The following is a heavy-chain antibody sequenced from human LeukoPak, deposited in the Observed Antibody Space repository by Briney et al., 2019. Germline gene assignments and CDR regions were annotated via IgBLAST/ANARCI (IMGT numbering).Heavy chain of an antibody. CDR3: ARGDSDYGDYVKYFDY. D-gene: IGHD4-17*01. CDR2: IYYSGST. Sequence: PSETLSLTCTVSGGSISSYYWRWIRQPPGKGLEWIGYIYYSGSTNYNPSLKSRVTISVDTSKNQFSLKLSSVTAADTAVYYCARGDSDYGDYVKYFDYWGQGTLVTVSS. V-gene: IGHV4-59*01. CDR1: GGSISSYY. J-gene: IGHJ4*02.